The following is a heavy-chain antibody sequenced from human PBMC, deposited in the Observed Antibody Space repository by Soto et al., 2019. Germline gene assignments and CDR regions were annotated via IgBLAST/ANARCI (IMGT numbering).Heavy chain of an antibody. D-gene: IGHD1-26*01. V-gene: IGHV1-3*01. Sequence: ASVKVSCKASGNTVPNYAIHWVRQAPAQRLEWMEWINGGNGNTYYSEHFQGRVTVTRDTSAGTVYMQLSSLTSEDTAVYYCARDDSGFSGSHYIDYFNYWGQGALVTVSS. CDR2: INGGNGNT. CDR3: ARDDSGFSGSHYIDYFNY. J-gene: IGHJ4*02. CDR1: GNTVPNYA.